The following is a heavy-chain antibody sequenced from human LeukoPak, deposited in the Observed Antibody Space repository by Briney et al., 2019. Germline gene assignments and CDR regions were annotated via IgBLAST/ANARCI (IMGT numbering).Heavy chain of an antibody. CDR3: VKDRPTWPIDY. V-gene: IGHV3-23*01. J-gene: IGHJ4*02. CDR2: IGSSGATT. D-gene: IGHD5-12*01. CDR1: GFTFSSYS. Sequence: GGSLRLSCAASGFTFSSYSMSWVRQAPGKGLEWVSSIGSSGATTYYADSVKGRFTISRDNSQNTQYLQMNSLRAEDTAVYYCVKDRPTWPIDYWGQGTLVTVSS.